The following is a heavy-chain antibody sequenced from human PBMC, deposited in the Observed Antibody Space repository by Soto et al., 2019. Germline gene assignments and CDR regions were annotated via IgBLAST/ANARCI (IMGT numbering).Heavy chain of an antibody. J-gene: IGHJ4*02. CDR1: GGSISSYY. Sequence: SETLSLTCTVSGGSISSYYWIWIRQPPGKGLEWIGYIYYSGSTNYNPSLKSRVTISVDTSKNQFSLKLSSVTAADTAVYYCARGRSMVTIWGQGTLVTVSS. D-gene: IGHD5-18*01. CDR2: IYYSGST. V-gene: IGHV4-59*01. CDR3: ARGRSMVTI.